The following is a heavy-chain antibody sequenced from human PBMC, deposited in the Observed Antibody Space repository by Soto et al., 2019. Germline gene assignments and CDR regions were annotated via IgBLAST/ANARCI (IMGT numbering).Heavy chain of an antibody. CDR2: LYSGGST. CDR3: ARQLGRNTGFDN. D-gene: IGHD1-1*01. J-gene: IGHJ4*02. CDR1: GFTVSSNY. V-gene: IGHV3-53*01. Sequence: EVQLVESGGGLIQPGGSLRLSCAASGFTVSSNYMSWVRQAPGKGLEWVSVLYSGGSTYYADSVKGRFTISRDNSKTPLYLQMNILGAEDTAVYYCARQLGRNTGFDNWGQGTLVTVSS.